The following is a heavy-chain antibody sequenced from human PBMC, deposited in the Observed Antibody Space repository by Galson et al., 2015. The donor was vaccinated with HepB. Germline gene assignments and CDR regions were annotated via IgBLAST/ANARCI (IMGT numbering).Heavy chain of an antibody. J-gene: IGHJ3*02. V-gene: IGHV3-43*01. CDR2: FSWDGNT. CDR3: AKDIGYGDYDDAFDM. Sequence: SLRLSCAASGFSFDDYTMHWVHQAPGKGLEWISLFSWDGNTYYADSVKGRFTISRDNSKNSLYLQMNSLRTEDTALYYCAKDIGYGDYDDAFDMWGQGTMVTVSS. CDR1: GFSFDDYT. D-gene: IGHD4-17*01.